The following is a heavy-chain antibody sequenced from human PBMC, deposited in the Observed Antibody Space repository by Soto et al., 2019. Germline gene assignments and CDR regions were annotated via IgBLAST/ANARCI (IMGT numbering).Heavy chain of an antibody. CDR1: GGSFSGYY. Sequence: SETLSLTCAVYGGSFSGYYWSWIRQPPGKGLEWIGEINHSGSTNYNPSLKSRVTISVDTSKNQFSLKLSSVTAADTAVYYCARRKGDILTGYPPIYYYYYYMDVWGKGTTVTVSS. CDR3: ARRKGDILTGYPPIYYYYYYMDV. CDR2: INHSGST. D-gene: IGHD3-9*01. V-gene: IGHV4-34*01. J-gene: IGHJ6*03.